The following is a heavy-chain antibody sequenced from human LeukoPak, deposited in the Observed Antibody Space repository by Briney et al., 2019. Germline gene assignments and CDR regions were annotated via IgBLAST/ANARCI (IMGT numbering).Heavy chain of an antibody. CDR3: AKAPPRVAGYLGGFYVFNHNYFDY. CDR2: ISGSGGST. CDR1: GFTFSSYA. D-gene: IGHD2/OR15-2a*01. Sequence: PGGSLRLSCAASGFTFSSYAMSWFRQAPGKGLEWVSAISGSGGSTYYADSVKGRFTTSRDNSKNTLYLQMNSLRAEDTAVYYCAKAPPRVAGYLGGFYVFNHNYFDYWGQGTLVTVSS. V-gene: IGHV3-23*01. J-gene: IGHJ4*02.